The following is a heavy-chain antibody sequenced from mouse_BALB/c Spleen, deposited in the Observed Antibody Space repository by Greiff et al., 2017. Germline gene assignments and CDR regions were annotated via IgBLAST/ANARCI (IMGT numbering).Heavy chain of an antibody. V-gene: IGHV14-4*02. CDR2: IDPENGDT. J-gene: IGHJ3*01. CDR1: GFNIKDYY. D-gene: IGHD1-1*01. Sequence: VQLQQSGAELVRSGASVKLSCTASGFNIKDYYMPWVKQRPEQGLEWIGWIDPENGDTESAPKFQGKATMTADTAPNTAYLQLSSLTSEDTAVYYCNADCGSSVPAWFAYWGEGTLVTVSA. CDR3: NADCGSSVPAWFAY.